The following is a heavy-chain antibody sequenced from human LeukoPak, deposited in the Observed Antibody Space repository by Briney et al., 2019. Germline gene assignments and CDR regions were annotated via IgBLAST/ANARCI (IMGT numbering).Heavy chain of an antibody. V-gene: IGHV3-53*01. CDR3: ARGVMGSSSA. D-gene: IGHD1-26*01. CDR1: GFTFSNAW. J-gene: IGHJ5*02. Sequence: PGGSLRLFCGASGFTFSNAWMSWVRQAPGKGLEWVSVIYSGGSTYYADSVKGRLTISRDNSKNTLYLQMNSLRAEDTAVYYCARGVMGSSSAWGQGTLVTVSS. CDR2: IYSGGST.